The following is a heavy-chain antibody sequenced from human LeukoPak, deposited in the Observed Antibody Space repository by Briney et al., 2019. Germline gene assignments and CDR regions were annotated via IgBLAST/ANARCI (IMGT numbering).Heavy chain of an antibody. Sequence: GRSLRLSCTASGFTFGDYAMSWLRQAPGKGLEWVGFIRSKAYGGTTEYAASVKGRFTISRDDSKSIAYLQMNSLKTEDTALYYCTSYYDSGGYPGDYRGQGTLVTVSS. V-gene: IGHV3-49*03. D-gene: IGHD3-22*01. CDR3: TSYYDSGGYPGDY. J-gene: IGHJ4*02. CDR2: IRSKAYGGTT. CDR1: GFTFGDYA.